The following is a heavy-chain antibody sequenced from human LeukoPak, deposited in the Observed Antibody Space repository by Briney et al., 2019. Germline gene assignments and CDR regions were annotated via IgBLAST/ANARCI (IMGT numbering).Heavy chain of an antibody. J-gene: IGHJ4*02. CDR1: GFTFSNFW. V-gene: IGHV3-74*01. D-gene: IGHD2-2*01. CDR2: MNDDGTNT. CDR3: ARGGVPAAKDY. Sequence: GGSLRLSCAASGFTFSNFWMHWVRQAPGKGLVWVSHMNDDGTNTGYADPVKGRFTISRDNAKNTLYLQMNSLRAEDTAIYYCARGGVPAAKDYWGQGTLVTVSS.